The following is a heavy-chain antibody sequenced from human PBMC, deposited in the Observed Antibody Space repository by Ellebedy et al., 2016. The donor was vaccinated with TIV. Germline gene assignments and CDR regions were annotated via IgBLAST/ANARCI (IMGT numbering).Heavy chain of an antibody. CDR3: ARDRVDGRWRDY. CDR2: VTWHGGST. Sequence: GESLKTSCAASGFTLDDYAMSWVRPAQGKGLDLVSGVTWHGGSTNYADSVKGRFTISRDNARNFLYLQMNSLRAEDTALYYGARDRVDGRWRDYWGQGTLVTVSS. J-gene: IGHJ4*02. CDR1: GFTLDDYA. D-gene: IGHD5-24*01. V-gene: IGHV3-20*04.